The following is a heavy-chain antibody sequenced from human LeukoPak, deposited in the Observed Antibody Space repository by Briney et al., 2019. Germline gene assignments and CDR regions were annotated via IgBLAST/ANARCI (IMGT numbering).Heavy chain of an antibody. Sequence: GASVKVSCKASGGTFSSYAISWVRQAPGQGLEWMGGIIPIFGTANYAQKFQGRATLTRATSTSTVYMELSSLRSEDTAVYYCARGGEGFDPWGQGTLVTVSS. CDR3: ARGGEGFDP. CDR2: IIPIFGTA. D-gene: IGHD3-10*01. CDR1: GGTFSSYA. V-gene: IGHV1-69*05. J-gene: IGHJ5*02.